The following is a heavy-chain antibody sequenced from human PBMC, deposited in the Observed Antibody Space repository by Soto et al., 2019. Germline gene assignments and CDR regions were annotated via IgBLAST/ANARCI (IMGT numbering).Heavy chain of an antibody. CDR3: ARDMHAGFPHYLNP. D-gene: IGHD1-26*01. Sequence: SETLSLTWSVSGGSTTSYHWSWSRQFPGKGLEWIAYTSYTGNTNYNPSLKSRVTISLDTSKNQLSLQLTSMTAADTAVHYRARDMHAGFPHYLNPWRQRTLVIFSS. V-gene: IGHV4-59*01. CDR2: TSYTGNT. J-gene: IGHJ5*02. CDR1: GGSTTSYH.